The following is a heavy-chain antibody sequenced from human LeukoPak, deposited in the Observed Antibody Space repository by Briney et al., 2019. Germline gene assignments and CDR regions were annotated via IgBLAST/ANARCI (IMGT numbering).Heavy chain of an antibody. J-gene: IGHJ5*02. CDR2: IYPGDSDT. Sequence: GESLQISCKGSGYSFTSYWIGWVRQMPGKGLEWMGIIYPGDSDTRYSPSFQGQVTISADKSISTAYLQWSSLKASDTAMYYGARHRLLSWFDPWGQGTLVTVSS. V-gene: IGHV5-51*01. CDR1: GYSFTSYW. D-gene: IGHD2-2*01. CDR3: ARHRLLSWFDP.